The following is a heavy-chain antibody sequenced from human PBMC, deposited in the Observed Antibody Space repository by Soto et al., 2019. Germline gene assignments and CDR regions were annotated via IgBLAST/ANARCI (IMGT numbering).Heavy chain of an antibody. CDR3: ANVPIWCGSLRCYTEGFDS. Sequence: PEGSLRLSWVASGFVFSGYAMSCVRQAPGKGLEWVSAISAGGFDTYYADSVKGRFTVSRVNSKNTLYLQMNTLRAEDTAIYYCANVPIWCGSLRCYTEGFDSRRQGPLLTASS. CDR1: GFVFSGYA. CDR2: ISAGGFDT. D-gene: IGHD3-3*01. J-gene: IGHJ4*02. V-gene: IGHV3-23*01.